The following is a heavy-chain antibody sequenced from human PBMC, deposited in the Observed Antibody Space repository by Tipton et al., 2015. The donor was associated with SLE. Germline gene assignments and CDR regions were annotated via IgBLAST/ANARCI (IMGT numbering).Heavy chain of an antibody. CDR3: TRVVVIAFSHYYMDV. Sequence: TLSLTCSVSGGSISGFYWGWIRQSPGKGLEWIGYIYYSGSTNYNPSLKSRVTISKDTPKKQFSLRLNSVTAADTAVYYCTRVVVIAFSHYYMDVWGKGTTVTVSS. J-gene: IGHJ6*03. CDR2: IYYSGST. CDR1: GGSISGFY. D-gene: IGHD2-21*01. V-gene: IGHV4-59*08.